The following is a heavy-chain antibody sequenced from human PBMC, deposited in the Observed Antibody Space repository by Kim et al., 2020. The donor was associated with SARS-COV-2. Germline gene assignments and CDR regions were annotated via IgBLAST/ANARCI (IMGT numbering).Heavy chain of an antibody. J-gene: IGHJ4*02. CDR2: IVVGSGNT. CDR3: AGGSGSYYNFDY. CDR1: GFTFTSSA. Sequence: SVKVSCKASGFTFTSSAVQWVRQARGQRLEWIGWIVVGSGNTNYAQKFQERVTITRDMSTSTAYMELSSLRSEDTAVYYCAGGSGSYYNFDYWGQGTLVTVSS. V-gene: IGHV1-58*01. D-gene: IGHD3-10*01.